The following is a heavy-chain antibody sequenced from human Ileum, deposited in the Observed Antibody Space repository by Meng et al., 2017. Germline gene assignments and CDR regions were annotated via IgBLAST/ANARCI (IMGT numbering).Heavy chain of an antibody. CDR1: GGSISSGDYY. Sequence: QVQLQESGPGLVKPSQTLSLTCTVSGGSISSGDYYWSWIRQPPGKGLEWIGYIYYSGSTYYNPSLKSRLTISVDTSKSQFSLKLSSVTAADTAIYYCVSERRRSYFFDYWGQGTLVTVSS. J-gene: IGHJ4*02. V-gene: IGHV4-30-4*01. CDR3: VSERRRSYFFDY. CDR2: IYYSGST.